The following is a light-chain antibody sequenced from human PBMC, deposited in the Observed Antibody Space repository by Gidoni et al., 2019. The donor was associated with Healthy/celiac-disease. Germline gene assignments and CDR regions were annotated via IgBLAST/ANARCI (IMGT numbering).Light chain of an antibody. CDR1: SFNIGSNT. V-gene: IGLV1-44*01. Sequence: QSVLTQPPSASGTPGQRVTISCSGSSFNIGSNTVNRYQQRPGTAPKLLIYSNHQRPSGVPVRFSGSNSCPSASLAISVRQTEDDADYYCAAWDDSLNCHVVFGGGTNLTVL. CDR2: SNH. J-gene: IGLJ2*01. CDR3: AAWDDSLNCHVV.